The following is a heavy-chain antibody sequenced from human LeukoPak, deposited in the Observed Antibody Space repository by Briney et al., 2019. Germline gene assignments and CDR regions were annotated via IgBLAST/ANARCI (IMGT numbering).Heavy chain of an antibody. CDR1: GGSFSGYY. CDR2: INHSGST. CDR3: AREKGRVWFGELSAFDI. D-gene: IGHD3-10*01. V-gene: IGHV4-34*01. Sequence: SETLSLTCAVYGGSFSGYYWSWIRQPPGKGLEWIGEINHSGSTNYNPSLKSRVTISVDTSKNQFSLKLSSVTAADTAVYYCAREKGRVWFGELSAFDIWGQGTMVTVSS. J-gene: IGHJ3*02.